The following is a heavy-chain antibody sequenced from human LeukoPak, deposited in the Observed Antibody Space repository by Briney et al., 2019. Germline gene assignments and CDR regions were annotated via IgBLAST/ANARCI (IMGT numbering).Heavy chain of an antibody. D-gene: IGHD2-2*01. J-gene: IGHJ4*02. CDR1: GGSISSYY. V-gene: IGHV4-59*01. CDR3: ARVKRKYQVLKPLHETPSHYFDY. CDR2: SYYSGST. Sequence: SETLSLTCTVSGGSISSYYCSWIRQPPGKGLEWIGYSYYSGSTNYNPSLKSRVTISVDTSKNQFSLKLSSVTAADTAMYYCARVKRKYQVLKPLHETPSHYFDYWGQGTLVTVSS.